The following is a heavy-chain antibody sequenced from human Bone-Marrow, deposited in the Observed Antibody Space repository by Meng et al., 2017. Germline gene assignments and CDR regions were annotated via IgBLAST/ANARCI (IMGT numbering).Heavy chain of an antibody. CDR2: ISYDGSNK. D-gene: IGHD3-22*01. CDR3: ARPNYYDSSGASDI. J-gene: IGHJ3*02. V-gene: IGHV3-30*01. Sequence: GESLKISCAASGFTFSSYAMHWVRQAPGKGLEWVAVISYDGSNKYYADSVKGRFTISRDNSKNTLYLQMNSLRAEDTAVYYCARPNYYDSSGASDIWGQGTMVTVSS. CDR1: GFTFSSYA.